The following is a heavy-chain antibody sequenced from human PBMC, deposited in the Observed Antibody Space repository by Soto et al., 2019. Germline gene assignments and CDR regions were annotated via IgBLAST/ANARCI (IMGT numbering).Heavy chain of an antibody. CDR2: INPTTGGT. Sequence: ASVKVSCKASGYSLTEYYLHWVRQAPGQGLEWMGWINPTTGGTTYAQKFEGRVTMTRDRSVNTAYMELSRLRSDDTALYFCARDQARKLKVYAPIGFWGQGSLVTVSS. J-gene: IGHJ4*02. CDR3: ARDQARKLKVYAPIGF. V-gene: IGHV1-2*02. CDR1: GYSLTEYY. D-gene: IGHD2-8*01.